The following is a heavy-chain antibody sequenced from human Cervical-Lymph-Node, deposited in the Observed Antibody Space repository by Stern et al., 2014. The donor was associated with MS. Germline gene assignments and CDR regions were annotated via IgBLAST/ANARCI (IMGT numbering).Heavy chain of an antibody. V-gene: IGHV3-73*02. CDR2: IKSKINYYAT. D-gene: IGHD3-16*01. Sequence: EVQLVESGGGLVQPGGSLKLSCAASGFIFSGSSMHWVLQASGEGLEWVGRIKSKINYYATTYAASVQGSFTISRDDSKNTVYLQMNNLRAEDTALYYCTTGGVSTANSFDNWGQGTLVTVSS. J-gene: IGHJ4*02. CDR3: TTGGVSTANSFDN. CDR1: GFIFSGSS.